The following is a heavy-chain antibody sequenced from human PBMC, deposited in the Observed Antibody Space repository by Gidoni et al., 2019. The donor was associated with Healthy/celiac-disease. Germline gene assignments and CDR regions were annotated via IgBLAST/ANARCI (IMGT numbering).Heavy chain of an antibody. J-gene: IGHJ4*02. CDR1: GFTFSDYY. V-gene: IGHV3-11*06. D-gene: IGHD3-9*01. Sequence: QVQLVESGGGLVKPGGSLRLSCAASGFTFSDYYMSWIRQAPGKGLEWVSYISSSSSYTNYADSVKGRFTISRDNAKNSLYLQMNSLRAEDTAVYYCAHYDILTGFDYWGQGTLVTVSS. CDR3: AHYDILTGFDY. CDR2: ISSSSSYT.